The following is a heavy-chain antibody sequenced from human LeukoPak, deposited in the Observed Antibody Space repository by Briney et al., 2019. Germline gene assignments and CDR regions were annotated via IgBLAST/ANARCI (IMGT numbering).Heavy chain of an antibody. CDR2: VQPDGSAK. D-gene: IGHD6-19*01. CDR1: GFTFRSNW. V-gene: IGHV3-7*01. J-gene: IGHJ1*01. CDR3: ARDFFGWSSLGH. Sequence: QPGGSLRLSCAASGFTFRSNWMNWVRQAPGKGLEWVAHVQPDGSAKIYADSVKGRFTISRDNAKDPVYLQMNSLRVEDTAVYYCARDFFGWSSLGHWGQGTLVTVSS.